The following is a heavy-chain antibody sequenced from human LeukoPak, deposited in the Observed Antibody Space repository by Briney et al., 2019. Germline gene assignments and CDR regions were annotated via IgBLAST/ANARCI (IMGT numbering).Heavy chain of an antibody. CDR3: ARAPAKGPKRFDY. CDR2: IYHSGST. Sequence: PSETLSLTCAVSGGSISSGGYSWSWIRQPPGKGLEWIGYIYHSGSTYYNPSLKSRVTISVDTSKNQFSLKLSSVTAADTAVYYCARAPAKGPKRFDYWGQGTLVTVSS. V-gene: IGHV4-30-2*01. D-gene: IGHD2-2*01. J-gene: IGHJ4*02. CDR1: GGSISSGGYS.